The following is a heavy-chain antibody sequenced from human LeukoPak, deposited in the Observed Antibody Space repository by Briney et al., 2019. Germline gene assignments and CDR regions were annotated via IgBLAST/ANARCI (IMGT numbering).Heavy chain of an antibody. Sequence: KPSETLSLTCPVSGGSISSNNYYWGWIRQPPGKGLEWIGSIYYSGFTHYNLSLKSRITIAGETTKNQFSLKLSSVTAADTAVYYCAGHRQWELLSIDFWGQGTLVTVSS. CDR2: IYYSGFT. V-gene: IGHV4-39*01. CDR3: AGHRQWELLSIDF. J-gene: IGHJ4*02. D-gene: IGHD1-26*01. CDR1: GGSISSNNYY.